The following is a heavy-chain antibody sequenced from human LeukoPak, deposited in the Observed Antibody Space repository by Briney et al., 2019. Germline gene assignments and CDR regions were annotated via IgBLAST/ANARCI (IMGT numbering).Heavy chain of an antibody. CDR3: AKDGITMVRGVMNYFDY. CDR2: ISGSGGST. CDR1: GFTFSGYG. J-gene: IGHJ4*02. D-gene: IGHD3-10*01. Sequence: GGSLRLSCAASGFTFSGYGMSWVRQAPGKGLEWVSAISGSGGSTYYADSVKGRFTISRDNSKNTLYLQMNSLRAEDTAVYYCAKDGITMVRGVMNYFDYWGQGTLVTVSS. V-gene: IGHV3-23*01.